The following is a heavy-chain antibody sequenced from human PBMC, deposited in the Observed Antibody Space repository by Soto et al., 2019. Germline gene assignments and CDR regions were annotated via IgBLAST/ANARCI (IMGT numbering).Heavy chain of an antibody. Sequence: PGGSLRLSCAASGFTFRNYGMHWVRQAPGKGLEWVAFLWFDGSKNYYAESVRGRFSISRDNSQNTLYLQMNSLTAEDTAVYYCARDGDASTGYGKDYWGQGTLVTVSS. V-gene: IGHV3-33*01. J-gene: IGHJ4*02. CDR2: LWFDGSKN. D-gene: IGHD3-16*01. CDR1: GFTFRNYG. CDR3: ARDGDASTGYGKDY.